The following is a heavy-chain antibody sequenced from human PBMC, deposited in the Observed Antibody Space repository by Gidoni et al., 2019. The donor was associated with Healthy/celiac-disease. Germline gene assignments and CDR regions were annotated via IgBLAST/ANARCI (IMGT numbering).Heavy chain of an antibody. CDR3: ARASYSSSWYSRAARHYYYYGMDV. D-gene: IGHD6-13*01. Sequence: SGFTFSSYGKHWVRQAPGKGLEWVAVISYDGSTKYYADSVKGRFTISRDNSKNTLYLQMNSLRAEDTAVDYCARASYSSSWYSRAARHYYYYGMDVWGQGTTVTVYS. V-gene: IGHV3-30*03. CDR1: GFTFSSYG. J-gene: IGHJ6*02. CDR2: ISYDGSTK.